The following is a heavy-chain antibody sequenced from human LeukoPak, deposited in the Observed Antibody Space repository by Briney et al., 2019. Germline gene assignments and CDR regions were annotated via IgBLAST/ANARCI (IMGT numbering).Heavy chain of an antibody. D-gene: IGHD1-26*01. CDR1: GGSISSGDYY. CDR3: ARRSGSYSSRWFDP. Sequence: SSETLSLTCTVSGGSISSGDYYWGWIRQPPGKGLEWIGHIYCTGNTFYNPSLKSRVTISVDTSKDQFSLRLSSVTAADTAVYYCARRSGSYSSRWFDPWGQGTLVTVSS. J-gene: IGHJ5*02. CDR2: IYCTGNT. V-gene: IGHV4-39*01.